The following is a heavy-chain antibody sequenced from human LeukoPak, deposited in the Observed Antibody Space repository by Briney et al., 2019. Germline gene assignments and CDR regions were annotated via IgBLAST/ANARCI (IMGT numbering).Heavy chain of an antibody. CDR1: GVSISNYY. CDR3: ARSLHRGYYDSSGYRY. V-gene: IGHV4-59*12. J-gene: IGHJ4*02. Sequence: SETLSLTCTVSGVSISNYYWSWIRQPPGKGLEWIGYIFDSGSTNYNPSLKSRVTISVDTSKNQFSLKLSSVTAADTAVYYCARSLHRGYYDSSGYRYWGQGTLVTVSS. D-gene: IGHD3-22*01. CDR2: IFDSGST.